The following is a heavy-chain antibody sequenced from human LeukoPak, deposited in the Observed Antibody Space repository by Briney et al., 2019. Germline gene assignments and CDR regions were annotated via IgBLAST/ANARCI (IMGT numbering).Heavy chain of an antibody. CDR3: LRHHDH. Sequence: GWSLRLSCAASGFSFSTYWMSWVRQAPGKGLEWVASTQPDGRAQYYVDSARGRFTISRDNTKNSLYLQMNSVRAADTAIYYCLRHHDHWGQGTLVTVSS. J-gene: IGHJ4*02. CDR1: GFSFSTYW. V-gene: IGHV3-7*01. CDR2: TQPDGRAQ. D-gene: IGHD3-3*01.